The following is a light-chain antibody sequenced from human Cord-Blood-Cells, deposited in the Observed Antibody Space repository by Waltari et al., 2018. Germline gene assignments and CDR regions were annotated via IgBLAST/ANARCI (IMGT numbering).Light chain of an antibody. CDR3: QQYNNWPYS. CDR1: QSVSSN. J-gene: IGKJ2*03. Sequence: EIVMTQSPATLSVSPGERATLSCRASQSVSSNVAWYQQKTGQAPRLLIYGASTRATCIPARFSGSGSGTEFTLTISSLQSEDFAVYYCQQYNNWPYSFGQGTKLEIK. V-gene: IGKV3-15*01. CDR2: GAS.